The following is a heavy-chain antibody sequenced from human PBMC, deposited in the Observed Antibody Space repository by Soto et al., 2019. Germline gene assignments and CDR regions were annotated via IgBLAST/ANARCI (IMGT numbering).Heavy chain of an antibody. CDR2: ISWNSGSI. CDR1: GFTFDDYA. Sequence: EVQLVESGGGLVQPGRSLRLSCAASGFTFDDYAMHWVRQAPGKGLEWVSGISWNSGSIGYADSVKGRFTISRDNAKNSLYLQMNSLRAEDTALYYCATVGYSTGWEFDYWGQGTLVTVSS. J-gene: IGHJ4*02. V-gene: IGHV3-9*01. CDR3: ATVGYSTGWEFDY. D-gene: IGHD6-25*01.